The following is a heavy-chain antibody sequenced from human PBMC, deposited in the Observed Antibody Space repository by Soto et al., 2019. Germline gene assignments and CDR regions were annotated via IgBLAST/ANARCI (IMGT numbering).Heavy chain of an antibody. D-gene: IGHD2-2*01. CDR3: ARLPAARSYYYYMDV. V-gene: IGHV4-59*08. CDR1: GGSISSYY. CDR2: IYYSGST. J-gene: IGHJ6*03. Sequence: SETLSLTCTVSGGSISSYYWSWIRQPPGKGLEWIGYIYYSGSTNYNPSLKSRVTISVDTSKNQFSLKLSSVTAADTAVYYCARLPAARSYYYYMDVWGKGTTVTVSS.